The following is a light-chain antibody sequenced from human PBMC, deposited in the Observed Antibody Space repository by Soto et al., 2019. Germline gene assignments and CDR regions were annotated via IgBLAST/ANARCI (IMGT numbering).Light chain of an antibody. J-gene: IGLJ1*01. CDR1: RSNIGNNY. V-gene: IGLV1-51*01. CDR2: DNN. CDR3: AAWDDSLNGYV. Sequence: QSVLTQPPSVSAAPGQKVTISCSGSRSNIGNNYVSWYQQLPGTAPKLLIYDNNKRPSGIPDRFSGSKSGTSASLAISGLQSEDEADYYCAAWDDSLNGYVXGTGTKSPS.